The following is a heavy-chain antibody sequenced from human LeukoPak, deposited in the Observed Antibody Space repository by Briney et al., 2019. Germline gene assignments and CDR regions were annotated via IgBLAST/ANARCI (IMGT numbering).Heavy chain of an antibody. CDR3: ARETRSSSYAFDI. J-gene: IGHJ3*02. V-gene: IGHV1-18*01. CDR2: ISAYNGNT. D-gene: IGHD6-6*01. CDR1: GYTFTIYG. Sequence: GASVNVSFKASGYTFTIYGISWVRQAPGQGREWMGWISAYNGNTNYAQKLQGRVTITTDTSTSTAYMELRSLRSDDTAVYYCARETRSSSYAFDIWGQGTMVTVSS.